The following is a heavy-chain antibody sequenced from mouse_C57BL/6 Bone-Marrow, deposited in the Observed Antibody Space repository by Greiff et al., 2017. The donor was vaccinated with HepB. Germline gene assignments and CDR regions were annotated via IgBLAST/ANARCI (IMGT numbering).Heavy chain of an antibody. CDR1: GFTFSNYW. CDR3: TLFYYYGSSYYFDY. V-gene: IGHV6-3*01. CDR2: IRLKSDNYAT. Sequence: EVKLMESGGGLVQPGGSMKLSCVASGFTFSNYWMNWVRQSPEKGLEWVAQIRLKSDNYATHYAESVKGRFTISRDDSKSSVYLQMNNLRAEDTGIYYCTLFYYYGSSYYFDYWGQGTTLTVSS. D-gene: IGHD1-1*01. J-gene: IGHJ2*01.